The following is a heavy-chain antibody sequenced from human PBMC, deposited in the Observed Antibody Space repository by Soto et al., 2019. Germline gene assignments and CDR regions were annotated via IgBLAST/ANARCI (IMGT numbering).Heavy chain of an antibody. CDR1: GGSISSYY. CDR2: IYYSGST. CDR3: ARDIYYYDTSRAFDI. V-gene: IGHV4-59*01. Sequence: SETLSLTCTVSGGSISSYYWSWIRQPPGKGLEWIGYIYYSGSTNYNPSLKSRVTISVDTSKNQFSLELSSVIAADTAVYYCARDIYYYDTSRAFDIWGQGTMVTVSS. J-gene: IGHJ3*02. D-gene: IGHD3-22*01.